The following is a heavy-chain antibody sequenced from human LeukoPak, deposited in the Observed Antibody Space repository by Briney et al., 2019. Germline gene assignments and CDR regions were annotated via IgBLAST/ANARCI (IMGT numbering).Heavy chain of an antibody. J-gene: IGHJ5*02. CDR3: ARIDYGDHNWFDP. V-gene: IGHV1-2*02. Sequence: FQGRVTITRDTSISTAYMELSRLRSDDTAVYYCARIDYGDHNWFDPWGQGTLVTVSS. D-gene: IGHD4-17*01.